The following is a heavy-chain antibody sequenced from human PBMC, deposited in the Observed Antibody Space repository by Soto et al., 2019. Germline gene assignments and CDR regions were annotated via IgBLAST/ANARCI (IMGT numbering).Heavy chain of an antibody. J-gene: IGHJ5*02. CDR3: ARGGYDSSGYYHLGNQGFDP. CDR2: IYYSGST. D-gene: IGHD3-22*01. Sequence: SETLSLTCTVSGGSISSGDYYWSWIRQPPGKGLEWIGYIYYSGSTYYNPSLKSRVTISVDTSKNQFSLKLSSVTAADTAVYYCARGGYDSSGYYHLGNQGFDPWGQGTLVTVSS. V-gene: IGHV4-30-4*01. CDR1: GGSISSGDYY.